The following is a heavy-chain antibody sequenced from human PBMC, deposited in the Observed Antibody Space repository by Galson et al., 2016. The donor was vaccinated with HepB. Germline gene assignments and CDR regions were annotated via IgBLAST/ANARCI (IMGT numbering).Heavy chain of an antibody. D-gene: IGHD3-10*01. V-gene: IGHV3-30*18. CDR2: ISYDGSNK. J-gene: IGHJ6*02. Sequence: SLRLSCAASGFTFTSYGMHWVRQAPGKGLEWVAVISYDGSNKYYADSVKGRFTVSRDNSKNTLSLQMNSLIAEDTAAYYCAKEGGFGELYTYGMDVWGQGTTGTVSS. CDR1: GFTFTSYG. CDR3: AKEGGFGELYTYGMDV.